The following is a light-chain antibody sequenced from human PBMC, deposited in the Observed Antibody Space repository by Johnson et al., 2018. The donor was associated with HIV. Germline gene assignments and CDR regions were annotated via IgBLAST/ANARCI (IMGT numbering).Light chain of an antibody. CDR1: SSNIGNNY. CDR2: DNN. V-gene: IGLV1-51*01. CDR3: GTWDSSLSGYV. Sequence: QSALTQPPSVSAAPGQKVTISCSGSSSNIGNNYVSWYQQLPGTAPRIVTYDNNKRPSGIPDRFSGSKYGTSGTLCITGLQTGDEADFYCGTWDSSLSGYVFGTGTTVTVL. J-gene: IGLJ1*01.